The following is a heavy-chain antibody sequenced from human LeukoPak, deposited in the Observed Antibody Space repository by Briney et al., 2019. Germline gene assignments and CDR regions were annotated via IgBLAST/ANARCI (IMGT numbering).Heavy chain of an antibody. CDR2: INPNSGGI. J-gene: IGHJ5*02. D-gene: IGHD3-10*01. Sequence: ASVKVSCKASGYTFTGYYMHWVRQAPGQGLEWMGRINPNSGGINYAQKFQGRVTMTRDTSISTAYMELSRLRSDDTAVYYCARDRVVRGVIVRSFDPWGQGTLVTVSS. CDR1: GYTFTGYY. CDR3: ARDRVVRGVIVRSFDP. V-gene: IGHV1-2*06.